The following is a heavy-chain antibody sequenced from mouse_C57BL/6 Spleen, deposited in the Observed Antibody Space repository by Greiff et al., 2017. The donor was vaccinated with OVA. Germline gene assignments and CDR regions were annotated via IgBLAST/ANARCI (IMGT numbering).Heavy chain of an antibody. CDR2: IHPNSGST. Sequence: QVQLQQPGAELVKPGASVKLSCKASGYTFTSYWMHWVKQRPGQGLEWIGMIHPNSGSTNYNEKFKSKATLTVDKSSSTAYMQLSSLTSEDSAVYYCARYYCDYDRFAYWGQGTLVTVSA. CDR3: ARYYCDYDRFAY. D-gene: IGHD2-4*01. CDR1: GYTFTSYW. V-gene: IGHV1-64*01. J-gene: IGHJ3*01.